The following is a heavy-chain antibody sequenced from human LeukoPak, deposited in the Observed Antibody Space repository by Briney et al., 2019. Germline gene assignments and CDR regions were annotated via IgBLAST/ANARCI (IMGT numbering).Heavy chain of an antibody. CDR1: GGSISSGGYY. J-gene: IGHJ4*02. D-gene: IGHD2-2*01. CDR2: IYYSGST. V-gene: IGHV4-31*03. Sequence: PSETLSLTCTVSGGSISSGGYYWSWIRQHPGKGLEWIGYIYYSGSTYYNPSLKSRVTISVDTSKNQFSLKLSSVTAADTAVYYCARDRGWGVVVPAASFFDYWGQGTLVTVPS. CDR3: ARDRGWGVVVPAASFFDY.